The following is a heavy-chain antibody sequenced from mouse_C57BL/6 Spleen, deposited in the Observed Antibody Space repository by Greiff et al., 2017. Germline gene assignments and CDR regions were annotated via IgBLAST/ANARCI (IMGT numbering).Heavy chain of an antibody. CDR3: ARSQDPITTGVAGDY. J-gene: IGHJ2*01. CDR2: IYPRSGNT. CDR1: GYTFTSYG. V-gene: IGHV1-81*01. D-gene: IGHD1-1*01. Sequence: QVQLKQSGAELARPGASVKLSCKASGYTFTSYGISWVKQRTGQGLEWIGEIYPRSGNTYYNEKFKGKATLTADKSSSTAYMELRSLTSEDSAVYFCARSQDPITTGVAGDYWGQGTTLTVSS.